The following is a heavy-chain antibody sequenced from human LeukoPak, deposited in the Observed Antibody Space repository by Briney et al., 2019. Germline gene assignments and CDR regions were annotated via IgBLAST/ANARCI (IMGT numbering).Heavy chain of an antibody. CDR2: VSAYNGRT. D-gene: IGHD3-3*01. Sequence: ASVKVSCKASGYTFINHGISWVRQAPGQGLEWMGWVSAYNGRTEYAQKFQDRVTMTTDTSTTTGYMELRSLRSDDTAVYFCGRWSPDPNDSWGQGTLVIVSS. CDR1: GYTFINHG. CDR3: GRWSPDPNDS. J-gene: IGHJ4*02. V-gene: IGHV1-18*01.